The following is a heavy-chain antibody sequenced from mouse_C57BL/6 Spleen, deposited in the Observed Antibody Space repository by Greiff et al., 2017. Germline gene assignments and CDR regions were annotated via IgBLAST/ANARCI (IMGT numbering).Heavy chain of an antibody. CDR1: GFTFSDYG. Sequence: DVQLVESGGGLVKPGGSLKLSCAASGFTFSDYGMHWVRQAPEKGLEWVAYISSGSSTIYYADTVKGRFTISRDNAKNTLFLQMTSLRSEDTAMYYCASPGSSYRYAMDYWGQGTSVTVSS. D-gene: IGHD1-1*01. CDR2: ISSGSSTI. CDR3: ASPGSSYRYAMDY. V-gene: IGHV5-17*01. J-gene: IGHJ4*01.